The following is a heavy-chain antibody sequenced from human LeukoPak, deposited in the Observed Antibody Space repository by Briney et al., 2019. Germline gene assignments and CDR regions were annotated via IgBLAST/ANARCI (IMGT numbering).Heavy chain of an antibody. CDR2: LYYSGST. CDR3: ARGSDVGDF. D-gene: IGHD3-3*01. J-gene: IGHJ4*02. CDR1: RASVTTYY. V-gene: IGHV4-59*02. Sequence: SETLSLTCTVSRASVTTYYWSWIRQPPGQGLEWIGYLYYSGSTSYNPSLKGRVTMSVDTSTNQFSLRLSSVTAADTAIYYCARGSDVGDFWGQGTLVTVSS.